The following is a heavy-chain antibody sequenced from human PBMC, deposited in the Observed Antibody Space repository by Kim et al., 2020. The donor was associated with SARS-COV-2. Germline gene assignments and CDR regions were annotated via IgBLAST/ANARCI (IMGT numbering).Heavy chain of an antibody. CDR3: ARVRGAAGPFYYYYYGMDV. CDR2: ISRSGSTI. CDR1: GFTFSDYY. Sequence: GGSLRLSCAASGFTFSDYYMSWIRQAPGKGLEWVSYISRSGSTIYYADSVKGRFTISRDNAKNSLYLQMNSLRAEDTAVYYCARVRGAAGPFYYYYYGMDVWGQGTTVTVSS. V-gene: IGHV3-11*01. J-gene: IGHJ6*02. D-gene: IGHD6-13*01.